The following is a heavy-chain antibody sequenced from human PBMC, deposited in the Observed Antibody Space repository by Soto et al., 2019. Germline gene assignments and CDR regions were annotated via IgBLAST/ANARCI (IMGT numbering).Heavy chain of an antibody. Sequence: EVQVLESGGGSVQPGGSLRLSCAASGFTFSNFAMSWVRHAPGKGLEWVSEITGSTGTTYYADSVRGRFIISRDNSQNTLHLQMNRLRPEDTAVYYCAKDTSSSPYYMDVWGKGTTVTVSS. V-gene: IGHV3-23*01. J-gene: IGHJ6*03. CDR3: AKDTSSSPYYMDV. CDR1: GFTFSNFA. D-gene: IGHD2-2*01. CDR2: ITGSTGTT.